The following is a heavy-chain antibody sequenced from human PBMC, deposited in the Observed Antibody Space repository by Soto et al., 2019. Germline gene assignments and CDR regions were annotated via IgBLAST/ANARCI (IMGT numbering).Heavy chain of an antibody. CDR1: GFTFSSYA. D-gene: IGHD3-3*01. CDR3: ARATTFFYFYSDYRDLLAY. Sequence: GGSLRLSCAASGFTFSSYAMHWVRQAPGKGLEWVAVISYDGSNKYYADSVKGRFTISRDNSKNTLYLQMNSLRAEDTAVYYCARATTFFYFYSDYRDLLAYCGQRTPVPVSS. CDR2: ISYDGSNK. V-gene: IGHV3-30-3*01. J-gene: IGHJ4*01.